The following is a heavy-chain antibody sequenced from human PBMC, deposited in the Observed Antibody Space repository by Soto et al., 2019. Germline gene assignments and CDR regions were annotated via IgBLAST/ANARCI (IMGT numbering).Heavy chain of an antibody. D-gene: IGHD6-19*01. Sequence: GGSLRLSCAASEFTFTNFWMSWVRQAPGKGLEWVANINEHGSQQYYVDSVEGRFTISRDNAKNSLYLQMNSLRAEDTAVYYCARDNGWNYLVYWGQGTLVTVSS. V-gene: IGHV3-7*01. CDR3: ARDNGWNYLVY. CDR2: INEHGSQQ. J-gene: IGHJ4*02. CDR1: EFTFTNFW.